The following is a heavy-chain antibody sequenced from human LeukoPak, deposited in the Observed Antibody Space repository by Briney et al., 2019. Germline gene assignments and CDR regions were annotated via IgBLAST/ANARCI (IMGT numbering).Heavy chain of an antibody. D-gene: IGHD2-15*01. CDR2: INHSGST. Sequence: PSETLSLTCAVYGGSFSGYYWSWIRQPPGKGLEWIGEINHSGSTNYSPSLKSRVIISVDTSKNQFSLKLSSVTAADTAVYYCARGPGYCSGGSCYEGGYWGQGTLVTVSS. CDR3: ARGPGYCSGGSCYEGGY. J-gene: IGHJ4*02. CDR1: GGSFSGYY. V-gene: IGHV4-34*01.